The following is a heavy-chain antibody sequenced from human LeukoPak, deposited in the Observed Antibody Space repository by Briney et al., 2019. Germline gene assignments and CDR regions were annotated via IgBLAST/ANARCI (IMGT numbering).Heavy chain of an antibody. CDR2: IYRGSST. CDR1: GFTVSGSY. Sequence: GGSLRLSCTASGFTVSGSYMNWVRQAPGKGLEWVSIIYRGSSTYHADSVQGRFSISRDNSKNTVYLQMNSLRADDTAVYFCARVPYGDYHYSYMDVWGKGTTVTVSS. CDR3: ARVPYGDYHYSYMDV. V-gene: IGHV3-53*01. J-gene: IGHJ6*03. D-gene: IGHD4/OR15-4a*01.